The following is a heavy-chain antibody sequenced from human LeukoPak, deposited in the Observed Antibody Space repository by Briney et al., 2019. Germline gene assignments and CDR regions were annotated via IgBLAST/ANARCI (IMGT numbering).Heavy chain of an antibody. CDR1: GGSISTHY. V-gene: IGHV4-59*11. Sequence: SETLSLTCSLSGGSISTHYWRWIRPPPGKGLEWIGYIYYSGSTNYHPSLKSRVTISVDTSKNPFSLKLSSVTAADTAVYYCARDANLYYYDSSGYYWSYFDYWGQGTLVTVSS. J-gene: IGHJ4*02. CDR2: IYYSGST. CDR3: ARDANLYYYDSSGYYWSYFDY. D-gene: IGHD3-22*01.